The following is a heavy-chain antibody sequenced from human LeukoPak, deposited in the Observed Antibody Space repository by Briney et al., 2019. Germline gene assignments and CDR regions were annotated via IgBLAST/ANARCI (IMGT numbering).Heavy chain of an antibody. CDR2: TYYRSKWYN. J-gene: IGHJ4*02. Sequence: SQTRSLTCAISGDSVSSNITAWNWIRQSPSRGLEWLGRTYYRSKWYNDYALSVKSRITINPDTSKNQFSLQLNSVTPEDTAVYYCAREYSSSGLAFDYWGQGTLVTVSS. D-gene: IGHD6-19*01. CDR3: AREYSSSGLAFDY. V-gene: IGHV6-1*01. CDR1: GDSVSSNITA.